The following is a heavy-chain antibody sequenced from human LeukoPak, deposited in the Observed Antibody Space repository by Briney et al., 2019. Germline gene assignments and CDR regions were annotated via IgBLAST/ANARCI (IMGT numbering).Heavy chain of an antibody. D-gene: IGHD3-22*01. CDR2: IIPIFGTA. J-gene: IGHJ4*02. CDR3: ARDCGSYYDSSGYSSGYFDY. V-gene: IGHV1-69*13. CDR1: GGTFSSYA. Sequence: ASVKVSCKASGGTFSSYAISWVRQAPGHGLEWMGGIIPIFGTANYAQKFQGRVTITADESTSTAYMELSSLRSEDTAVYYCARDCGSYYDSSGYSSGYFDYWGQGTLVTVSS.